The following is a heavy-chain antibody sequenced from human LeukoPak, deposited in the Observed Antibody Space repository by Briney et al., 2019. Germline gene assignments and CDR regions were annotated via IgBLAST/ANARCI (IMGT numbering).Heavy chain of an antibody. V-gene: IGHV3-15*01. CDR1: GFTFSNAW. D-gene: IGHD3-22*01. CDR2: IKSKTDGGTT. J-gene: IGHJ4*02. CDR3: TTYDSSGF. Sequence: PGGAPRLSCGASGFTFSNAWVSWVRPGPGEGVEWVGRIKSKTDGGTTDYAAPVKGRFTISRDDSKNTLYLQMNSLKTEDTAVYYCTTYDSSGFWGQGTLVTVSS.